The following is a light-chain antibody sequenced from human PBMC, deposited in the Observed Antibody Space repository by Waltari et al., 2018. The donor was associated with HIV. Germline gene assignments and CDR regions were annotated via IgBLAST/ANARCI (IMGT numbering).Light chain of an antibody. CDR3: QQYDRSPQT. CDR1: QTVSSTY. V-gene: IGKV3-20*01. CDR2: GAS. J-gene: IGKJ1*01. Sequence: EVVLTQSPGTLSLSPGERATLSCRAGQTVSSTYLAWYQQKPGQAPRLLIYGASSRATGIPDRFSGSGSGTDFTLTISRLEPEDFAVYYCQQYDRSPQTFGQGTKVEIK.